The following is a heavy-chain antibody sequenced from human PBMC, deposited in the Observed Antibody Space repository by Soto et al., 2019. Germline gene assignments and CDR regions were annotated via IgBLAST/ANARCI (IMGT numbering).Heavy chain of an antibody. CDR1: GGSISSYY. J-gene: IGHJ6*03. CDR2: IYYSGST. CDR3: ERHYHAHQAISIFGVVTLPAYYYYYMDV. Sequence: SETLSLTCTVSGGSISSYYWSWIRQPPGKGLEWIGYIYYSGSTNYNPSLKSRVTISVDTSKNQFSLKLSSVTAADTAVYYCERHYHAHQAISIFGVVTLPAYYYYYMDVWGKGTTVTVSS. V-gene: IGHV4-59*08. D-gene: IGHD3-3*01.